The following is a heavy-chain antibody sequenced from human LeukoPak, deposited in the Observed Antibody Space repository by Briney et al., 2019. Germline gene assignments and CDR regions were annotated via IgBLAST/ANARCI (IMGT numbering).Heavy chain of an antibody. CDR3: ARDRRGTSCHDY. D-gene: IGHD2-2*01. V-gene: IGHV3-21*01. Sequence: GGSLRLSCAASGFTFSSYSMNWVRQAPGKGLEWVSSISSSSSCIYYADSVKGRFTISRDNAKNSLYLQMNSLRAEDTAVYYCARDRRGTSCHDYWGQGTLVTVSS. J-gene: IGHJ4*02. CDR2: ISSSSSCI. CDR1: GFTFSSYS.